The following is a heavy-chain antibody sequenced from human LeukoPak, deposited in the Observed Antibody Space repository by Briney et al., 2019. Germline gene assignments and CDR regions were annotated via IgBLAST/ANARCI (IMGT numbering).Heavy chain of an antibody. V-gene: IGHV4-30-4*01. CDR1: GGSISSGDYY. D-gene: IGHD6-19*01. J-gene: IGHJ5*02. Sequence: PSETLSLTRTVSGGSISSGDYYWSWIRQPPGKGLEWIGYIYYSGSTYYNPSLKSRVTISVDTSKNQFSLKLSSVTAADTAVYYCARVGDSSGWFNWFDPWGQGTLVTVSS. CDR3: ARVGDSSGWFNWFDP. CDR2: IYYSGST.